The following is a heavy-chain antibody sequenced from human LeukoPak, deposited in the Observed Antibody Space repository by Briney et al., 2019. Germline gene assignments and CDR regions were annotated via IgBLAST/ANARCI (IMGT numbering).Heavy chain of an antibody. CDR3: ARRVIGNTYYFDY. CDR1: GGSISSYY. Sequence: PSETLSLTCTVSGGSISSYYWSWIRQPPGKGLEWIGYIYYSGSTNYNPSLKSRVTISVDTSKNQFPLKLSSVTAADTAVYYCARRVIGNTYYFDYWGQGTLVTVSS. CDR2: IYYSGST. V-gene: IGHV4-59*08. J-gene: IGHJ4*02. D-gene: IGHD3-10*01.